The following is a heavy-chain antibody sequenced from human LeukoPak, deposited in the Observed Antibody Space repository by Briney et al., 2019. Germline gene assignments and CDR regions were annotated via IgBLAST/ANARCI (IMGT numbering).Heavy chain of an antibody. D-gene: IGHD3-22*01. J-gene: IGHJ4*02. CDR2: IYSEGST. Sequence: GGSLRLSCAASGFTVSSNYMSWVRQAPGKGLEWVSVIYSEGSTYYADSVKGRFTISRDNSKNTLYLQMNSLRAEDTAVYYCARSRGPHYYDSSGYRTFDYWGQGTLVTVSS. CDR3: ARSRGPHYYDSSGYRTFDY. V-gene: IGHV3-53*01. CDR1: GFTVSSNY.